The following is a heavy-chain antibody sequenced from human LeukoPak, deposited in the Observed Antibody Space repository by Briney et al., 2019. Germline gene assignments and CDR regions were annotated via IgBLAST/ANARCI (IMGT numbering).Heavy chain of an antibody. CDR3: ARESAAGTPDY. J-gene: IGHJ4*02. V-gene: IGHV3-21*01. CDR2: ISSSSSYI. Sequence: GGSLRLSCAASGFTFSSYSMNWVRQAPGKGLEWVSSISSSSSYIYYADSVKGRFTISRDNAKNSLYLQMNSLRAEDTAVYYCARESAAGTPDYWGQGALVTVSS. CDR1: GFTFSSYS. D-gene: IGHD6-13*01.